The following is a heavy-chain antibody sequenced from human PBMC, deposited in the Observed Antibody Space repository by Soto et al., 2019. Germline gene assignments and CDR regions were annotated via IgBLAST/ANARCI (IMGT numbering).Heavy chain of an antibody. CDR3: AKGFVLRFLEWPSPPAAGTLVY. CDR1: GFTFSSYA. CDR2: ISGSGGST. Sequence: GGSLRLSCAASGFTFSSYAMSWVRQAPGKGLEWVSAISGSGGSTYYADSVEGRFTISRDNSKNTLYLQMNSLRAEDTAVYYCAKGFVLRFLEWPSPPAAGTLVYWGQGTLVTVSS. D-gene: IGHD3-3*01. J-gene: IGHJ4*02. V-gene: IGHV3-23*01.